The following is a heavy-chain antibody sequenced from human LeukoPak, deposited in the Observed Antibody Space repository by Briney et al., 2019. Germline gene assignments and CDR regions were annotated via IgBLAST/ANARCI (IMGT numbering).Heavy chain of an antibody. D-gene: IGHD6-13*01. CDR1: GYTFTGYY. CDR3: ARDSPYSSSWYTPPGMDV. V-gene: IGHV1-2*02. CDR2: INPNSGGT. Sequence: ASVKVSCKASGYTFTGYYMHWVRQAPGQGLEWMGWINPNSGGTNYAQKFQGRVTMTRDTSISTAYMELSRLRSDDTAVYCCARDSPYSSSWYTPPGMDVWGQGTTVTVSS. J-gene: IGHJ6*02.